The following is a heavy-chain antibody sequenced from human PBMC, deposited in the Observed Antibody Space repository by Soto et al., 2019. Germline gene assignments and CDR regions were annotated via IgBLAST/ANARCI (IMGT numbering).Heavy chain of an antibody. CDR3: ARDRTNTL. D-gene: IGHD1-7*01. V-gene: IGHV4-61*01. Sequence: PSETLSLSCPVSGCSVSSGSYYWSWMRQPPGKGLEWIGYIYYSGSTNYNPYLKSRVTISVDTSKNQFSLKLSSVTAADTAVYYWARDRTNTLWGQGTLVTVSS. CDR2: IYYSGST. CDR1: GCSVSSGSYY. J-gene: IGHJ4*02.